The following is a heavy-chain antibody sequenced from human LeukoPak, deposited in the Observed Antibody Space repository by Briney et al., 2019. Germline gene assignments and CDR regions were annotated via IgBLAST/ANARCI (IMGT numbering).Heavy chain of an antibody. D-gene: IGHD1-1*01. J-gene: IGHJ4*02. Sequence: SETLSLTCTVSGGSISSYYWNWIRQPPGKGLEWIGYIYYSGSTNYNPSLKSRVTISVDTSKNQFSLKLSSVTAADTAVYYCARGYNGLLYYFDYWGQGTLVTVSS. CDR2: IYYSGST. CDR3: ARGYNGLLYYFDY. CDR1: GGSISSYY. V-gene: IGHV4-59*01.